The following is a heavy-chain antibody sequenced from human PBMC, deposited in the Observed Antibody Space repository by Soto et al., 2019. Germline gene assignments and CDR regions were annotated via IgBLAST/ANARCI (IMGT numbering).Heavy chain of an antibody. Sequence: GESLKISCRGSGHSFTSYWIGWVRLMPGKGLEWMGIIYPGDSDTRYSPSFQGQVTISADKSISTAYLQWSSLKASDTAMYYCARLSDGSGSHDYWGQGTLVTAPQ. CDR2: IYPGDSDT. V-gene: IGHV5-51*01. CDR1: GHSFTSYW. CDR3: ARLSDGSGSHDY. J-gene: IGHJ4*02. D-gene: IGHD3-10*01.